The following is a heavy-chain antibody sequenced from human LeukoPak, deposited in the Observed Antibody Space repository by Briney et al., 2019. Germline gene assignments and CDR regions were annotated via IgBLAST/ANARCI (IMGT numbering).Heavy chain of an antibody. D-gene: IGHD3-22*01. Sequence: PSETLSLTCTVSGGSISSSSYYWGWIRQPPGKGLEWIGSIYYSGSTYYNPSLKSRVTISVDTSKNQFSLKLSSVTAADTAVYYCAKDQYSSGHSTYYFDYWGQGTLVTFYS. J-gene: IGHJ4*02. CDR3: AKDQYSSGHSTYYFDY. CDR2: IYYSGST. CDR1: GGSISSSSYY. V-gene: IGHV4-39*02.